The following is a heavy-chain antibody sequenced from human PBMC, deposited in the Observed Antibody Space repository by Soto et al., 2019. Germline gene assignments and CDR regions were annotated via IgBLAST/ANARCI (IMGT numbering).Heavy chain of an antibody. V-gene: IGHV1-8*01. J-gene: IGHJ4*02. CDR1: GNTFTSYD. D-gene: IGHD6-13*01. CDR3: AREAAAGTFDY. Sequence: QVQLVQSGAEVKKPGASVKVSCKASGNTFTSYDINWVRQASGQGLEWMGWMNPNSGNTGYAQKFQGRVTMTRSPSITTAYVELSGLRSDDTAVYYCAREAAAGTFDYWGQGTLVTVSS. CDR2: MNPNSGNT.